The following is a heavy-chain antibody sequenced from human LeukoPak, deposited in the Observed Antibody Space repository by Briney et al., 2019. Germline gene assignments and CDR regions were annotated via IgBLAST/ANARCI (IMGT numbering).Heavy chain of an antibody. CDR2: SYSGGST. D-gene: IGHD2/OR15-2a*01. CDR1: GFTVSSNY. CDR3: AADFGEYYYYGMDV. Sequence: GGSLRLSCAASGFTVSSNYISWVRQAPGRGLEWVSISYSGGSTYYADSVQGRFTVSRDNSKNTLYLQMTTLRADDSAVYYCAADFGEYYYYGMDVWGQGTTVTVSS. J-gene: IGHJ6*02. V-gene: IGHV3-66*01.